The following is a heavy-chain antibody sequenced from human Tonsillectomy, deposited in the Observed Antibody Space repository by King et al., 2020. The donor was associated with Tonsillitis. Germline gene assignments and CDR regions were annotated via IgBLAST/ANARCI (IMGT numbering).Heavy chain of an antibody. CDR2: IYYSGNT. D-gene: IGHD3-10*01. Sequence: QLQESGPGLVKPSETLSLTCTVSGGSISTYLWSWIRQPPGKGLEWIGYIYYSGNTDYNPSLKSRVTISVDTSKSQLSLILNSVTAADTAVYYCARSSAVAPFDFWGQGTLVTVSS. J-gene: IGHJ4*02. V-gene: IGHV4-59*01. CDR1: GGSISTYL. CDR3: ARSSAVAPFDF.